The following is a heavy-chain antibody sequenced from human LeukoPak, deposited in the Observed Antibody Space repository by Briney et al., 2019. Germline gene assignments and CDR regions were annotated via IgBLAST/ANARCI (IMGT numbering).Heavy chain of an antibody. D-gene: IGHD6-19*01. CDR1: GGSISSGGYY. V-gene: IGHV4-39*07. Sequence: SETLPLTCTVSGGSISSGGYYWSWIRQPPGKGLEWIGEINHSGSTNYNPSLKSRVTISVDTSKNQFSLKLSSVTAADTAVYYCARRGIMYSSGWTQNWFDPWGQGTLVTVSS. CDR3: ARRGIMYSSGWTQNWFDP. CDR2: INHSGST. J-gene: IGHJ5*02.